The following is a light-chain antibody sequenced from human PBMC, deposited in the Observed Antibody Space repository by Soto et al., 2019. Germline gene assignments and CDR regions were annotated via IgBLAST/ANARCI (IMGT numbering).Light chain of an antibody. CDR3: PVWDGSSEHVV. Sequence: SYELTQTPSVSVAPGQTAMITCAGNNMGSKSVHWYQQKPGQAPVLVVHDDSDRPSGIPERFSGSKSGDMATLTISRVEAGDEDDYYCPVWDGSSEHVVFGGGTKLTVL. V-gene: IGLV3-21*02. CDR1: NMGSKS. J-gene: IGLJ2*01. CDR2: DDS.